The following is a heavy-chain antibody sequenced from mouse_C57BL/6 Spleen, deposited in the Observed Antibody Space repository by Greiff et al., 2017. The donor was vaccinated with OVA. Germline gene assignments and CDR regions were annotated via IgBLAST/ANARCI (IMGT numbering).Heavy chain of an antibody. J-gene: IGHJ4*01. CDR2: IDPSDSYT. Sequence: VQLQQPGAELVKPGASVKLSCKASGYTFTSYWMQWVKQRPGQGLEWIGEIDPSDSYTNYNQKFKGKATLTVDTSSSTAYMQLSSLTSEDSAVYYCARGTTVGYAMDYWGQGTSVTVSS. CDR1: GYTFTSYW. CDR3: ARGTTVGYAMDY. V-gene: IGHV1-50*01. D-gene: IGHD1-1*01.